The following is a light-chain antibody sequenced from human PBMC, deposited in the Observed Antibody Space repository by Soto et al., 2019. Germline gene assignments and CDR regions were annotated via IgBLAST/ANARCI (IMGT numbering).Light chain of an antibody. CDR2: EVN. V-gene: IGLV2-8*01. J-gene: IGLJ1*01. CDR3: SSSAGSSNV. Sequence: QSVLTQPPSASVSPGQSVAISCTGTSSDVGGYNYVSWYQQHQGKAPKLMIYEVNKRPSGVPDRFSGSKSGNTASLTVSGLQADDEADYYCSSSAGSSNVFGTGTKLTVL. CDR1: SSDVGGYNY.